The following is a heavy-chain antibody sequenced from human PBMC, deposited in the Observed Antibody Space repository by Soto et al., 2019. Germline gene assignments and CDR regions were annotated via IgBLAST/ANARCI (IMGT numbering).Heavy chain of an antibody. CDR1: GGAISSGGYD. CDR3: ARVGGINWFDP. Sequence: QVQLQESGPGLVKPSQTLSLTGTVSGGAISSGGYDWSWIRQHPGKGLEWIGYIYYSGSTYYNPSLKSRVTISVDTAKNQFSLKLSSVTAADTAVYYCARVGGINWFDPWGQGTLVTVSS. CDR2: IYYSGST. V-gene: IGHV4-31*03. D-gene: IGHD1-20*01. J-gene: IGHJ5*02.